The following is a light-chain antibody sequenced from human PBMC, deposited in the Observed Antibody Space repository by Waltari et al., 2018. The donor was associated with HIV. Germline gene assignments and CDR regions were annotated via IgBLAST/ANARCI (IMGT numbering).Light chain of an antibody. CDR1: QSVLYSSNNKNY. Sequence: DIVMTQSPDSLAVSLGERATINCKSSQSVLYSSNNKNYLAWYQQKPGQPPNLLIYWASTRESGVPYRFSGSGSGTYFTLTISSLQAEDVAVYYCQQYYSTPITFGQGTRLEIK. CDR3: QQYYSTPIT. V-gene: IGKV4-1*01. CDR2: WAS. J-gene: IGKJ5*01.